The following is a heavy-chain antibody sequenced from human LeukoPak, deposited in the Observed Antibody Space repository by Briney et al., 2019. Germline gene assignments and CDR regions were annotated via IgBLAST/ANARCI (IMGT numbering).Heavy chain of an antibody. J-gene: IGHJ4*02. Sequence: KPGGSLRLSCAASGFAFTDYYMSWIRQAPGKGLELISYISRSDNTIYYADSVEGRFTISRDNAKNSLYLQMNSLRAEDTAVYYCARDLDVFDYWGQGTLVTVSS. D-gene: IGHD1-1*01. V-gene: IGHV3-11*01. CDR3: ARDLDVFDY. CDR2: ISRSDNTI. CDR1: GFAFTDYY.